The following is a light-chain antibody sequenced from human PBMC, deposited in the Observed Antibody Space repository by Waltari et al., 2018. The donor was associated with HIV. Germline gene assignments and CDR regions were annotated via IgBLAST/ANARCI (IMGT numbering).Light chain of an antibody. CDR2: EVS. V-gene: IGLV2-18*02. Sequence: QSALTQPPSVSGSLGPSVTISCTGPSSDVGNYNEDSWYQQSPGTAPKRMIYEVSNRPSGVPDRFSGAKSGNTASLTISGLQAEDEADYYCSSFTTSITVVFGGGTKLTVL. CDR3: SSFTTSITVV. CDR1: SSDVGNYNE. J-gene: IGLJ2*01.